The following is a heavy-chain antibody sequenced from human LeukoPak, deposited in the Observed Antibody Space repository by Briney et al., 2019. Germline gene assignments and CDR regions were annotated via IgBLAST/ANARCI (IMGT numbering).Heavy chain of an antibody. J-gene: IGHJ4*02. CDR3: AEGYGYFDY. V-gene: IGHV3-21*01. CDR2: ISSSSHYI. CDR1: GFTFSTYS. Sequence: GGSLRLSCAASGFTFSTYSMNWVRQAPGKGLEWVSSISSSSHYIYCADSVKGRFTISRDNAKNSLYLQMNSLRAEDTALYYCAEGYGYFDYWGQGTLVTVSS. D-gene: IGHD2-15*01.